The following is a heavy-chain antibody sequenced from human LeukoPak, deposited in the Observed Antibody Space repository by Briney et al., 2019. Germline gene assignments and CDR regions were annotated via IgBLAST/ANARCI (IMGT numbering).Heavy chain of an antibody. CDR2: INSDGSNT. J-gene: IGHJ4*02. Sequence: PGGSLRLSCAASGFTFNIYRIHWVRQAPGTGLVWISRINSDGSNTIYADSVKGRFTISRDNVKNTVYLQMNSLRAEDTAVYYRAREAVLSGTSVFDYWGRGTLITVSS. V-gene: IGHV3-74*01. D-gene: IGHD3-3*01. CDR1: GFTFNIYR. CDR3: AREAVLSGTSVFDY.